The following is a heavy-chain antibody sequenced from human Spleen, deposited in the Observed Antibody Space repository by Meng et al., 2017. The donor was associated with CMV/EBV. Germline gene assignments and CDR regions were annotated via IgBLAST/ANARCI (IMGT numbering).Heavy chain of an antibody. J-gene: IGHJ4*02. Sequence: ASGLTFNKEVNSWVRQAPGKGLEWVSAISGSGGSTYYADSVKGRFTISRDNSKNTLYLQMNSLRAEDTAIYYCAKDRNAVVTLAYWGQGTLVTVSS. CDR1: GLTFNKEV. D-gene: IGHD4-23*01. V-gene: IGHV3-23*01. CDR2: ISGSGGST. CDR3: AKDRNAVVTLAY.